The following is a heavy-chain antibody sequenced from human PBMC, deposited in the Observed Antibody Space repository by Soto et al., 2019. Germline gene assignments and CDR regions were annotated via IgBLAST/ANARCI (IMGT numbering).Heavy chain of an antibody. Sequence: QVQLVQSGAEVKKPGASVKVSCKASGYTFTSYAMHWVRQAPGQRLEWMGWINAGNGNTKYSQKFQGRVTITRDTSASTDYMELSSLRSEDTAVYYCARGRSTTGTTSVAFDIWGQGTMVTVSS. CDR2: INAGNGNT. D-gene: IGHD1-1*01. J-gene: IGHJ3*02. V-gene: IGHV1-3*01. CDR1: GYTFTSYA. CDR3: ARGRSTTGTTSVAFDI.